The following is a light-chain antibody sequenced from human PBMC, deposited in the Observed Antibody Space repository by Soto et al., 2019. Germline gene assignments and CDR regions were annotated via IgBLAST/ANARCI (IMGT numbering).Light chain of an antibody. CDR2: EVS. V-gene: IGLV2-14*01. CDR3: SSFTSSSTGV. Sequence: QSVLTQPASVSGSPGQSITISCTGTSSDIGGYNYVSWYQQHPGKAPKLMIYEVSNRPSGVYNRFSGSKSGNTASLTISGLQAEDEAYYYCSSFTSSSTGVFGGGTKLT. J-gene: IGLJ3*02. CDR1: SSDIGGYNY.